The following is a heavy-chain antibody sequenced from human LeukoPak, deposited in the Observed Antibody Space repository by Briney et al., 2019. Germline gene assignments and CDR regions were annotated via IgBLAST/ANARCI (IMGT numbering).Heavy chain of an antibody. CDR2: IYYSGST. Sequence: SETLSLTCTVSGGSISSYYWSWIRQPPGKGLEWIGYIYYSGSTNYNPSPKSRVTISVDTSKNQFSLKLSSVTAADTAVYYCARSVALSIAAAVGWFDPWGQGTLVTVSS. D-gene: IGHD6-13*01. V-gene: IGHV4-59*01. CDR1: GGSISSYY. CDR3: ARSVALSIAAAVGWFDP. J-gene: IGHJ5*02.